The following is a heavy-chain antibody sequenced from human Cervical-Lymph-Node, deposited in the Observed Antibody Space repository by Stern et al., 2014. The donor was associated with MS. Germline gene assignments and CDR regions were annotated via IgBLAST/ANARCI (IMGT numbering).Heavy chain of an antibody. J-gene: IGHJ4*02. Sequence: QLVESGPGLVKPSETLSLSCTVSGGSIRSDGFSWGWIRQSPGKGLEWIGSMYHSGSAFYNPSLKSRVTISVDTSKNQFSLKVNSVTAADTAVYYCARQRAPTYSTSWYFDNWGQGTLVTVSS. V-gene: IGHV4-39*01. CDR1: GGSIRSDGFS. CDR3: ARQRAPTYSTSWYFDN. D-gene: IGHD6-13*01. CDR2: MYHSGSA.